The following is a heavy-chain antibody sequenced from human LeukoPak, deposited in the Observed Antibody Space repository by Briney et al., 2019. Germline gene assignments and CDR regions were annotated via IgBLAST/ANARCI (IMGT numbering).Heavy chain of an antibody. CDR3: ATLTSGYLPVDY. J-gene: IGHJ4*02. Sequence: GASVKVSCKVSGYTLTELSMHWVRQAPGKGLEWMGGFDPEDGETIYAQKFQGRVTMTEDTSTDTAYMELSSLRSEDTAAYYCATLTSGYLPVDYWGQGTLVTVSS. D-gene: IGHD3-22*01. CDR2: FDPEDGET. CDR1: GYTLTELS. V-gene: IGHV1-24*01.